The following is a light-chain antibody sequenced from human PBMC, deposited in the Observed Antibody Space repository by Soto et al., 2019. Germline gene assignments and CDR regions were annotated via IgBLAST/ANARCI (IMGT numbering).Light chain of an antibody. J-gene: IGLJ7*01. CDR3: VAWDDSLRCAV. V-gene: IGLV1-47*01. CDR2: ANS. CDR1: SSNIGHNL. Sequence: QSVLTQAPSASGTPGQSVTISCSGSSSNIGHNLVYWYQQVQGTAPKLLIYANSQRPSGVPDRFSGSKSGTSASLAISGLRSEDEADYYCVAWDDSLRCAVFGGGTQLTVL.